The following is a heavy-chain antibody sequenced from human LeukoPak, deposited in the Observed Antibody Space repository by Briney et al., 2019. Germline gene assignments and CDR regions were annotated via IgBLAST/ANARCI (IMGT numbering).Heavy chain of an antibody. J-gene: IGHJ4*02. CDR3: TTDGWIQLWFFDY. Sequence: PGGSLRLSCAASGFTFSSYGMTWVRQAPGKGLEWVGRIKSKTDGGTTDYAAPVKGSFTISRDDSKNTLYLQMNSLKTEDTAVYYCTTDGWIQLWFFDYWGQGTLVTVSS. CDR1: GFTFSSYG. CDR2: IKSKTDGGTT. V-gene: IGHV3-15*01. D-gene: IGHD5-18*01.